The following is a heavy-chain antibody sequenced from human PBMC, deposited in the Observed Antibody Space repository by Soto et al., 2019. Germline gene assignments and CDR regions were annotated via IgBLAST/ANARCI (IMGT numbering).Heavy chain of an antibody. D-gene: IGHD6-6*01. J-gene: IGHJ4*02. CDR1: GGSISSGGYY. CDR3: ANGGDIAARSFGYFDY. V-gene: IGHV4-31*03. CDR2: IYYSGST. Sequence: SETLSLTCTVSGGSISSGGYYWSWIRQHPGKGLEWIGYIYYSGSTYYNPSLKSRVTISVDTSKNQFSLKLSSVTAADTAVYYCANGGDIAARSFGYFDYWGQGTLVTVSS.